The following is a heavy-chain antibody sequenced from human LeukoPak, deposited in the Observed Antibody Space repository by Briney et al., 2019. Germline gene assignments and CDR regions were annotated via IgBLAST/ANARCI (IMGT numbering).Heavy chain of an antibody. J-gene: IGHJ4*02. CDR3: AREAVAGNFDY. CDR1: GGSISSYY. D-gene: IGHD6-19*01. Sequence: SETLSLTCTVSGGSISSYYWSWIRQPAGKGLEWIGYIYYSGSTNYNPSLKSRVTISVDTSKNQFSLKLSSVTAADTAVYYCAREAVAGNFDYWGQGTLVTVSS. V-gene: IGHV4-59*01. CDR2: IYYSGST.